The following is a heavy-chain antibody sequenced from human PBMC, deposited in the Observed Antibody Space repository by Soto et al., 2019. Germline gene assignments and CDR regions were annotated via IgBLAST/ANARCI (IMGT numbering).Heavy chain of an antibody. CDR3: AREVDYGARALDY. D-gene: IGHD4-17*01. J-gene: IGHJ4*02. Sequence: SVKVCCKASGGTFSSYAISWVRQAPGQGLEWMGGIIPIFGTANYAQKFQGRVTITADESTSTAYMELSSLRSEDTAVYYCAREVDYGARALDYWGQGTLVTV. CDR1: GGTFSSYA. CDR2: IIPIFGTA. V-gene: IGHV1-69*13.